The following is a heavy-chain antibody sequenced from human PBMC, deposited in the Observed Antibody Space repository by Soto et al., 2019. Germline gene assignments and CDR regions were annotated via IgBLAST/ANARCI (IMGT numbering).Heavy chain of an antibody. V-gene: IGHV1-69*01. D-gene: IGHD5-18*01. CDR3: ASVEWIQRRGFVA. CDR2: IIPIFGTA. Sequence: ELEWMGGIIPIFGTANYAQKFQGRVTITADESTSTAYMELSSLRSEDTAVYYCASVEWIQRRGFVAWGQGTQGTDSS. J-gene: IGHJ5*02.